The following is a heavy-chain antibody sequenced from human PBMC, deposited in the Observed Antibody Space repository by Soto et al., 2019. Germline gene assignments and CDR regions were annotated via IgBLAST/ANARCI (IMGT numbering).Heavy chain of an antibody. D-gene: IGHD3-10*01. CDR1: GFTFSDYY. CDR2: ISSSSSYT. V-gene: IGHV3-11*05. Sequence: QVQLVESGGGLVKPGGSLRLSCAASGFTFSDYYMSWIRQAPGKGLEWVSYISSSSSYTNYADSVKGRFTISRDNAKNSLYLQMNSLRAEDTAVYSCARAENYYGSGRLWFDPWGQGTLVTVSS. J-gene: IGHJ5*02. CDR3: ARAENYYGSGRLWFDP.